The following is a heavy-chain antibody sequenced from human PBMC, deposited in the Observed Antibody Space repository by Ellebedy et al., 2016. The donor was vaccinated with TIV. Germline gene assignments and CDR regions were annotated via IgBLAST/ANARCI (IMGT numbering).Heavy chain of an antibody. CDR1: GDKFQTHY. CDR3: VRREKPGFDGYNSGYYWFDP. V-gene: IGHV5-51*01. CDR2: IYLHDSQA. J-gene: IGHJ5*02. Sequence: GESLKISXRDSGDKFQTHYIGWVRQVPGKGLEWMGIIYLHDSQATYSPSFEGQVTISADKSTKAAFLQWSSLQASDTAMYYCVRREKPGFDGYNSGYYWFDPWGRGTQVTVSS. D-gene: IGHD5-12*01.